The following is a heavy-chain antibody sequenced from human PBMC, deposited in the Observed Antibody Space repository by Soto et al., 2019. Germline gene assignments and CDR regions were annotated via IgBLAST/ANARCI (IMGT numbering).Heavy chain of an antibody. D-gene: IGHD6-13*01. J-gene: IGHJ6*02. CDR1: GFTFSSYG. CDR3: AKDQIFIAAAGRYGMDV. Sequence: PGGSLRLSCAASGFTFSSYGMHWVRQAPGKGLEWVAVISYDGSNKYYADSVKGRFTISRDNSKNTLYLQMNSLRAEDTAVYYCAKDQIFIAAAGRYGMDVWGQGTTVTVSS. CDR2: ISYDGSNK. V-gene: IGHV3-30*18.